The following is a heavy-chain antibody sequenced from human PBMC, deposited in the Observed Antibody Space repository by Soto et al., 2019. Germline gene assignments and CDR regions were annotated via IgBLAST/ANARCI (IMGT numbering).Heavy chain of an antibody. CDR2: IYWDDDK. CDR1: GFSLSTSGVG. D-gene: IGHD3-16*02. Sequence: QITLKESGPTLVKPTQTLTLTCTFSGFSLSTSGVGVGWIRQPPGKALEWLALIYWDDDKRYSPSLKSRLTTTKDTSKNQVVLTMTNMDPVDTATYYCAHSSYDYVWGSYRFDAFDIWGQGTMVTVSS. J-gene: IGHJ3*02. CDR3: AHSSYDYVWGSYRFDAFDI. V-gene: IGHV2-5*02.